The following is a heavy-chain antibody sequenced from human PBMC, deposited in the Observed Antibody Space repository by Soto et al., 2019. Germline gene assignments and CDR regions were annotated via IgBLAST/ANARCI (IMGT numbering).Heavy chain of an antibody. J-gene: IGHJ6*02. CDR1: GGSISSFY. D-gene: IGHD2-21*02. Sequence: SETLSLTCTASGGSISSFYWSWIRQPPGKGLEWIGYFYYSGSIKYNTSLTSRVTISGDTSKNQFSLKLSSVTAADTAVYYCGRDLWGYCGTDCYPLDVWGQGTTVTVSS. V-gene: IGHV4-59*12. CDR2: FYYSGSI. CDR3: GRDLWGYCGTDCYPLDV.